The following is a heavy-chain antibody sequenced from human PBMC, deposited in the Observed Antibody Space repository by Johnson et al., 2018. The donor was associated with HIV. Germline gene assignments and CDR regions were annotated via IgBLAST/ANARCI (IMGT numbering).Heavy chain of an antibody. Sequence: QVQLVESGGGLVKPGGSLRLSCAASGFIFGDYGMSWVRQAPGKGLEWVAFIRYDGSNKYYADSVQGRFTISRDNSKNTLYLQMNSLRAEDTAVYYCARVSPVGLLSEAAAFDIGGQGTMVTVSS. D-gene: IGHD2-21*01. CDR1: GFIFGDYG. J-gene: IGHJ3*02. CDR3: ARVSPVGLLSEAAAFDI. CDR2: IRYDGSNK. V-gene: IGHV3-30*02.